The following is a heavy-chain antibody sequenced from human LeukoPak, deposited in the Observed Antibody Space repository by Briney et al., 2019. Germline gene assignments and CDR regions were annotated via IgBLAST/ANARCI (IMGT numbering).Heavy chain of an antibody. J-gene: IGHJ4*02. CDR1: GGSISSYY. D-gene: IGHD3-22*01. CDR2: IYYTGST. V-gene: IGHV4-59*12. CDR3: ARVSYYDSSGYLFDY. Sequence: SETLSLTCTISGGSISSYYWSWIRQPPGKGLEWIGYIYYTGSTNHNPSLKSRVTISVDTSKNQFSLKLSSVTAADTAVYYCARVSYYDSSGYLFDYWGQGTLVTVSS.